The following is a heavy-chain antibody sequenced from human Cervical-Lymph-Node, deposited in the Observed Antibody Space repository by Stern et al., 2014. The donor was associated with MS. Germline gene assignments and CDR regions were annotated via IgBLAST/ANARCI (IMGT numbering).Heavy chain of an antibody. J-gene: IGHJ4*02. CDR2: INPNSGGT. CDR1: VYTFTDYF. D-gene: IGHD6-19*01. CDR3: ARGDIAVAGTPRLRFDY. Sequence: VQLEESGAEVKKPGASVTVSCKASVYTFTDYFLHWVRQAPGQGLEWMGWINPNSGGTNYAQKFQGRVTMTRDTSISTAYMELNRLTSDDTAVYYCARGDIAVAGTPRLRFDYWGQGTLVTVSS. V-gene: IGHV1-2*02.